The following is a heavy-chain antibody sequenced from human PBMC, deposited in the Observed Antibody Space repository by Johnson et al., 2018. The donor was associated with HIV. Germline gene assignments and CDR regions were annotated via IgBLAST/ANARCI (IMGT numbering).Heavy chain of an antibody. CDR1: GFTFSSYA. CDR2: ISYDGSNK. J-gene: IGHJ3*02. V-gene: IGHV3-30-3*01. Sequence: QVQLVESGGGVVQPGRSLKLSCAASGFTFSSYAMHWVRQAPGNGLDWVAVISYDGSNKYYADSVKGRFTISRDNSKNTLYLQMNSLRAEDTAVYYCVCLRAWTFDIWGQGTMVTVSS. CDR3: VCLRAWTFDI. D-gene: IGHD3-10*01.